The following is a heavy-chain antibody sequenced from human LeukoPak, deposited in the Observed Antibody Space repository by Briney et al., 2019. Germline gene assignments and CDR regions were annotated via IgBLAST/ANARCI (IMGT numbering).Heavy chain of an antibody. Sequence: GGSLRLSCAASGLTFSTYGMHWVRQAPGKGLEWVAVISYDGSKTYYAESVKGRFTISRDNSKNTVYLQMNSLRAEDTAVYYCAESSNYFEYWGQGTVVCVFS. D-gene: IGHD6-6*01. CDR1: GLTFSTYG. CDR3: AESSNYFEY. V-gene: IGHV3-30*18. J-gene: IGHJ4*02. CDR2: ISYDGSKT.